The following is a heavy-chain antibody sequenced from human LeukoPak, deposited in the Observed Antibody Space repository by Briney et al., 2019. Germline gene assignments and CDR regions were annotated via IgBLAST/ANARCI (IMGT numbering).Heavy chain of an antibody. Sequence: PSETLSLTCAVYGGSFSGYYWSWIRQPPGKGLEWIGEINHSGSTNYNPSLKSRVTISVDTSKNQFSLKLSNVTAADTAVYYCARGLYYYDSSGYYYAGGHFDYWGQGTLVTVSS. CDR2: INHSGST. CDR3: ARGLYYYDSSGYYYAGGHFDY. D-gene: IGHD3-22*01. V-gene: IGHV4-34*01. CDR1: GGSFSGYY. J-gene: IGHJ4*02.